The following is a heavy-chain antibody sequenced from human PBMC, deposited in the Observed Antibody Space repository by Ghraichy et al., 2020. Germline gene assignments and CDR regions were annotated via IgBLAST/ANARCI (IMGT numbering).Heavy chain of an antibody. CDR3: ARKDYVPFFDY. V-gene: IGHV3-48*02. Sequence: GESLNISCAASGFTFSTYTMAWVRQAPGKGLEWVAHISSSSNIHYADSVKGRFTISRDNAKNSVHLQMNSLRDEDAAVYYCARKDYVPFFDYWGQGTLVTVSS. D-gene: IGHD3-16*01. CDR1: GFTFSTYT. J-gene: IGHJ4*02. CDR2: ISSSSNI.